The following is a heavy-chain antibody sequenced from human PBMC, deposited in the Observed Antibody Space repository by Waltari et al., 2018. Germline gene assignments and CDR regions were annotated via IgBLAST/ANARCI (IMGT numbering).Heavy chain of an antibody. D-gene: IGHD2-2*01. CDR3: ARIVVPAYYYYYMDV. CDR2: IYYRGGT. Sequence: QLQLQESGPGLVKPSETLSLTCTVSGGSISSSSYYWGWIRQPPGKGLEWIGNIYYRGGTYCNPSLKKRVTKSVDTFKNQFILKLSSVTAADPAVYYWARIVVPAYYYYYMDVWGKGTTVTIPS. CDR1: GGSISSSSYY. J-gene: IGHJ6*03. V-gene: IGHV4-39*07.